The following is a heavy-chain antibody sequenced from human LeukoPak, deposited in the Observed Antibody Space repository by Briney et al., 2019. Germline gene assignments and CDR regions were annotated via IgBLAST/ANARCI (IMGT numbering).Heavy chain of an antibody. CDR1: GYTFTGYY. CDR3: AREYFYGPAKDYYYDSSGELDY. D-gene: IGHD3-22*01. Sequence: ASVKVSCKASGYTFTGYYMHWARQAPGQGLAWMGWINPNSGGTNYAQKFQGRVNMTRDTSISTAYMELSRLRSDDTAVYYCAREYFYGPAKDYYYDSSGELDYWGQGTLVTVSS. J-gene: IGHJ4*02. CDR2: INPNSGGT. V-gene: IGHV1-2*02.